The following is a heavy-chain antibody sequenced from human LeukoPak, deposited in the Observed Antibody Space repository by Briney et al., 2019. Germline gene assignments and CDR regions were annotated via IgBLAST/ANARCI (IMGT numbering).Heavy chain of an antibody. CDR3: ATGIRVYDILTPPFDY. V-gene: IGHV1-24*01. D-gene: IGHD3-9*01. CDR2: FDPEDGET. Sequence: ASVKVSCKASGYTLTSYYMHWVRQAPGKGLEWMGGFDPEDGETIYAQKFQGRVTMTEDTSTDTAYMELSSLRSEDTAVYYCATGIRVYDILTPPFDYWGQGTLVTVSS. CDR1: GYTLTSYY. J-gene: IGHJ4*02.